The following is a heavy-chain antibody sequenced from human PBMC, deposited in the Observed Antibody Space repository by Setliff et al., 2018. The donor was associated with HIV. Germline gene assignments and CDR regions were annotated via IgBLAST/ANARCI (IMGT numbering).Heavy chain of an antibody. CDR2: ISTTGST. D-gene: IGHD1-26*01. V-gene: IGHV4-61*02. Sequence: SETLSLTCTVSGGSISSDGYYWSWIRQPAGKGPEWIARISTTGSTNYTPSLKSRVTISVDTSKNQFSLKLSSVTAADTAVYYCARTTYSGSYFNDSWGQGTLVTVSS. CDR1: GGSISSDGYY. J-gene: IGHJ5*01. CDR3: ARTTYSGSYFNDS.